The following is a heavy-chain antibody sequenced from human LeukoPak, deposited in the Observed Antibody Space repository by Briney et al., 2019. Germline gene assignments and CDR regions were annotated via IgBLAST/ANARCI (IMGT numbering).Heavy chain of an antibody. CDR3: ARGSTSSDSYGYY. Sequence: GGSLRLSCAASGFTFSSYEMNWVRQAPGKGLEWISYISSSGSTIYYADSVRGRFTISRDNAKSSLYLQMNSLRAEDTAVYYCARGSTSSDSYGYYWGQGSLVTVSS. CDR2: ISSSGSTI. V-gene: IGHV3-48*03. CDR1: GFTFSSYE. J-gene: IGHJ4*02. D-gene: IGHD5-18*01.